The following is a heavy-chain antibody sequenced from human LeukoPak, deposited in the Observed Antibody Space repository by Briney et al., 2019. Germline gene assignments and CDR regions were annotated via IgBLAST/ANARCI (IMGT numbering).Heavy chain of an antibody. CDR2: IHSSGST. D-gene: IGHD3-10*01. J-gene: IGHJ5*02. CDR1: GGSISSPY. V-gene: IGHV4-4*08. CDR3: ARSSGEGPDPFDP. Sequence: SETLSLTCTVSGGSISSPYWSWIRQPPGKGLEWIGYIHSSGSTNYNPSLKSRVTISVDTSKNQFSLKLSSVTAADTAVYYCARSSGEGPDPFDPWGQGTLVTVSS.